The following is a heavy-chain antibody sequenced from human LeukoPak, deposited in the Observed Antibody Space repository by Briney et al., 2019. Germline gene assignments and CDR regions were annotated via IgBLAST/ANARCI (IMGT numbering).Heavy chain of an antibody. CDR3: ARDNSGTMVRGVIDAFDI. D-gene: IGHD3-10*01. J-gene: IGHJ3*02. CDR2: ISAYNGNT. Sequence: GASVKVSRKASGYTFTSYGISWVRQAPGQGLEWMGWISAYNGNTNYAQKLQGRVTMTTDTSTSTAYMELRSLRSNDTAVYYCARDNSGTMVRGVIDAFDIWGQGTMVTVSS. V-gene: IGHV1-18*01. CDR1: GYTFTSYG.